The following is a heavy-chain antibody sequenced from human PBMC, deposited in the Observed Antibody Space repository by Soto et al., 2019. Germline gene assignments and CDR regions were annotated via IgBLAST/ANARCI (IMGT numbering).Heavy chain of an antibody. Sequence: SQTLSLTCAISGDSVSSNSAAWNWIRQSPSRGLEWLGRTYYRSKWYNDYAVSVKSRITINPDTSKNQFSLQLNSVTPEDTAVYYCAGGDYYHSSGYYFYYCTMDVWGQGTTVTVSS. CDR1: GDSVSSNSAA. CDR2: TYYRSKWYN. J-gene: IGHJ6*02. CDR3: AGGDYYHSSGYYFYYCTMDV. V-gene: IGHV6-1*01. D-gene: IGHD3-22*01.